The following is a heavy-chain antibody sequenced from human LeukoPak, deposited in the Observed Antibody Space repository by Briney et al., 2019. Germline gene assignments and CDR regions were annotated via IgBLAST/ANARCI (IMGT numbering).Heavy chain of an antibody. J-gene: IGHJ6*03. Sequence: PSETLSLTCTVSGGSISSYYWSWIRQPPGKGLEWIGYIYYSGSTNYNPSLKSRVTISVDTSKDQFSLKLSSVTAADTALYHCARTYFYGSGINMDVWGKGTTVTVSS. CDR3: ARTYFYGSGINMDV. CDR2: IYYSGST. CDR1: GGSISSYY. D-gene: IGHD3-10*01. V-gene: IGHV4-59*01.